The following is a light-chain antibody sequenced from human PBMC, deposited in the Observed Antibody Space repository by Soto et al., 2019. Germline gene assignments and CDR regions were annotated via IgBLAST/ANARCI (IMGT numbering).Light chain of an antibody. J-gene: IGLJ2*01. CDR1: SSDVGGFKY. V-gene: IGLV2-11*01. CDR3: CSYAANYVR. Sequence: QSVLTRPRSVSGSPGQSVTISCTGTSSDVGGFKYVSWYQQHPGKAPKLIIFDASKRPSGVPDRFSGSKSGYTASLTISGLQGEDEADYYCCSYAANYVRFGGGTKLTVL. CDR2: DAS.